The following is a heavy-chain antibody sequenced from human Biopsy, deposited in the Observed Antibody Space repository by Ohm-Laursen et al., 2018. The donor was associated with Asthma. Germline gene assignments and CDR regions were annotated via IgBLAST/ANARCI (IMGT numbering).Heavy chain of an antibody. Sequence: ASVKVSCKPSGYTSIHFAIHWVRQAPGQRLEWMGWINAGDGNTKYSQKFQGRVTITRDTSASTAYMDLRSLRSEDTAMYYCARTYYDFLTGQVNDAFALWGQGTMVTVSS. J-gene: IGHJ3*01. V-gene: IGHV1-3*01. CDR1: GYTSIHFA. D-gene: IGHD3-9*01. CDR3: ARTYYDFLTGQVNDAFAL. CDR2: INAGDGNT.